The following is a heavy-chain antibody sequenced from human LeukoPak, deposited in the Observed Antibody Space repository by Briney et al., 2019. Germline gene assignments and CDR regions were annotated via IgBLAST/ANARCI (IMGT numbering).Heavy chain of an antibody. CDR3: ARDVGNDYYDSSAYYGSGDY. D-gene: IGHD3-22*01. CDR2: ISSSSSTV. Sequence: PGGSLRLSCAASGFTFSSYSMNWVRQAPGKGLEWVSYISSSSSTVYYADSVKGRFTISRDNAKNSLYLQMNSLRDEDTAVYYCARDVGNDYYDSSAYYGSGDYWGQGTLVTVSS. CDR1: GFTFSSYS. J-gene: IGHJ4*02. V-gene: IGHV3-48*02.